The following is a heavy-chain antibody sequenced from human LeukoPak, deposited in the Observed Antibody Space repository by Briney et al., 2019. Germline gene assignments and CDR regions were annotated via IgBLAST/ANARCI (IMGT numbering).Heavy chain of an antibody. CDR1: GGSISSSSYY. V-gene: IGHV4-39*07. D-gene: IGHD4-11*01. CDR3: TRASNVARFFS. J-gene: IGHJ4*02. Sequence: PSETLSLTCTVSGGSISSSSYYWGWIRQPPGKGLEWIARIHYSGSTYYNPSRKSRITISIDKSKKQLSLKLASMTAADTAVYYCTRASNVARFFSWGRGTLVTVPS. CDR2: IHYSGST.